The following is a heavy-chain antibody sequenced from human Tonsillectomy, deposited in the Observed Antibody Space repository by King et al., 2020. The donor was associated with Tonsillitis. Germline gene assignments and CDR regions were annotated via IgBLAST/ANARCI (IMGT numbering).Heavy chain of an antibody. J-gene: IGHJ4*02. CDR1: GFPFDEYA. Sequence: VQLVESGGGLVQPGRSLRLSCVASGFPFDEYAMHWVRQAPGKGLEWVSGISWNGGSIGYADSVKGRFTISRDNAKKSLYLQMNSLRAEDTAFYYFATDSPNYCSGGSCYSWGYSCDYWGQGAPVTVSS. D-gene: IGHD2-15*01. CDR2: ISWNGGSI. CDR3: ATDSPNYCSGGSCYSWGYSCDY. V-gene: IGHV3-9*01.